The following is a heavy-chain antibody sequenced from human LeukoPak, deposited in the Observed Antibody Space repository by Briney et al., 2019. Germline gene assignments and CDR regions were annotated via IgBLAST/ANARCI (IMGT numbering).Heavy chain of an antibody. Sequence: GGALRLFCAASGFTFSSYSMNWVRQAPGKGLEWVSSISSSSSYIYYADSVKGRLTISRDNAKNSLYLQMNSLRAEDTAVYYCARESWHRGFDYWGKGTLVTVSS. CDR2: ISSSSSYI. CDR1: GFTFSSYS. CDR3: ARESWHRGFDY. J-gene: IGHJ4*02. V-gene: IGHV3-21*01. D-gene: IGHD3-10*01.